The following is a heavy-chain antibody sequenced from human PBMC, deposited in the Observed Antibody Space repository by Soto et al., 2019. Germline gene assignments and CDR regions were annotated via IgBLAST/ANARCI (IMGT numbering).Heavy chain of an antibody. D-gene: IGHD2-15*01. CDR2: MNPNSGNT. Sequence: ASVKVSCKASGYTFTSYDINWVRQATGQGLEWMGWMNPNSGNTGYAQKFQGRVTMTRNTSISTAYMELSSLRSEDTAVYYCARLTDCSGGSCYYTFDYWGQGTLVTVSS. CDR3: ARLTDCSGGSCYYTFDY. V-gene: IGHV1-8*01. J-gene: IGHJ4*02. CDR1: GYTFTSYD.